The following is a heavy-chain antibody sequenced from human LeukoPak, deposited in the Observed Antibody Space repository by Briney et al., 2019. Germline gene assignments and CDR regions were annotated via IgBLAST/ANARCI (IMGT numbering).Heavy chain of an antibody. J-gene: IGHJ4*02. CDR3: AREAYCSGGSCYPYYFDY. V-gene: IGHV3-21*01. D-gene: IGHD2-15*01. Sequence: PGGSPRLSCAASGFTFSSYSMNWVRQAPGKGLEWVSSISSSSSYIYYADSVKGRFTISRDNAKNSLYLQMNSLRAEDTAVYYCAREAYCSGGSCYPYYFDYWGQGTLVTVSS. CDR1: GFTFSSYS. CDR2: ISSSSSYI.